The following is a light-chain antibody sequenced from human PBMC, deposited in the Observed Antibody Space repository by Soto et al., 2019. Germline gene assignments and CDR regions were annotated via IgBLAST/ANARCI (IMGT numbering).Light chain of an antibody. CDR3: ISYTDRQSYL. CDR1: SIDIGSYNH. Sequence: QSALIQPASVSGSPGQSITISCSGTSIDIGSYNHVAWYQQFPGKSPKLMIYAVSDRPSGVSDRFSGSKSGITASLTISGLQTEDEADYYCISYTDRQSYLFXTGTKVTVL. CDR2: AVS. J-gene: IGLJ1*01. V-gene: IGLV2-14*03.